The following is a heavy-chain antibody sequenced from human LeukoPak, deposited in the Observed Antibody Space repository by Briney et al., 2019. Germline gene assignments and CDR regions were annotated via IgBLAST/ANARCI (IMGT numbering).Heavy chain of an antibody. CDR3: AKGGAYYYDSSGYYDY. D-gene: IGHD3-22*01. CDR2: ISGSGGST. J-gene: IGHJ4*02. Sequence: GGSLRLSCSASGFTFSNYAMSWVRQAPGKGLEWVSAISGSGGSTFYADSVKGRFTISRDNSKNTLYLQMNSLRAEDTAVYYCAKGGAYYYDSSGYYDYWGQGTLVTVSS. CDR1: GFTFSNYA. V-gene: IGHV3-23*01.